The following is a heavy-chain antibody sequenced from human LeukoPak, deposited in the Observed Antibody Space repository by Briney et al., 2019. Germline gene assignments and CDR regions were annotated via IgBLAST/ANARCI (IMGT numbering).Heavy chain of an antibody. CDR3: ARDLDPSSSPFPYYFDY. V-gene: IGHV3-7*01. J-gene: IGHJ4*02. Sequence: GGSLRLSCAASGFTFSSYWMSWVRQAPGKGLEWVANIKQDGSEKYYVDSVKGRFTISRDNAKSSLYLQMNSLRAVDTAVYYCARDLDPSSSPFPYYFDYWGQGTLVTVSS. D-gene: IGHD6-6*01. CDR2: IKQDGSEK. CDR1: GFTFSSYW.